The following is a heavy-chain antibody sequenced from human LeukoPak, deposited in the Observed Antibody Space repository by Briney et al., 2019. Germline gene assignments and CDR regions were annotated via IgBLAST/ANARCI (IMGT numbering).Heavy chain of an antibody. CDR1: GFSFSIFA. J-gene: IGHJ3*01. V-gene: IGHV3-21*06. D-gene: IGHD1-26*01. Sequence: TGGSLRLSCAASGFSFSIFAMNWVRQAPGKGLQWVSSIGGSGTSIYYADSLKGRFTISRDNAKNSLYLQMSSLRAEGTAVYYCAREGVGATTEAFDVWGQGTMVTVSS. CDR3: AREGVGATTEAFDV. CDR2: IGGSGTSI.